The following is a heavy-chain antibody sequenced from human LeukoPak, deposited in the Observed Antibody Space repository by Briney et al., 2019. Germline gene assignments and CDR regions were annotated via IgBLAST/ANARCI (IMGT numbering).Heavy chain of an antibody. J-gene: IGHJ5*02. V-gene: IGHV4-59*01. CDR2: IYYTGST. D-gene: IGHD1-26*01. CDR3: ARGGNYWPQWWFDP. Sequence: SETLSLTCTVSGGPISTYYWSWIRQPPGKGLEWIGYIYYTGSTSYNPSLKSRVTMSLDASKNQFSLELNSVTPADTAVYYCARGGNYWPQWWFDPWGRGTLVSVSS. CDR1: GGPISTYY.